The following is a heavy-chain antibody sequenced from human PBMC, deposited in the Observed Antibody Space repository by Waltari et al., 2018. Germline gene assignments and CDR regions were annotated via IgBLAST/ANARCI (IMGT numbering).Heavy chain of an antibody. CDR2: IYYSVST. CDR3: ARYYYDSSGYYYYFDY. CDR1: GGSISSYY. J-gene: IGHJ4*02. Sequence: QVQLQESGPGLVKPSETLSLTCTVSGGSISSYYWSWIRQPPGKGLEWIGYIYYSVSTNYNPSLQSRVTISVDTSKNQVSRKLSSVTAADTAVYYCARYYYDSSGYYYYFDYWGQGTLVTVSS. V-gene: IGHV4-59*01. D-gene: IGHD3-22*01.